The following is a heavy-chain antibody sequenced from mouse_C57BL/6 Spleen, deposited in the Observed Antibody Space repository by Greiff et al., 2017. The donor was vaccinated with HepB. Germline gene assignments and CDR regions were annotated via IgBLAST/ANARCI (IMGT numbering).Heavy chain of an antibody. CDR3: ARARGEGVFAY. J-gene: IGHJ3*01. CDR1: GYAFSSSW. Sequence: QVHVKQSGPELVKPGASVKISCKASGYAFSSSWMNWVKQRPGKGLEWIGRIYPGDGDTNYNGKFKGKATLTADKSSSTAYMQLSSLTSEDSAVYFCARARGEGVFAYWGQGTLVTVSA. V-gene: IGHV1-82*01. CDR2: IYPGDGDT.